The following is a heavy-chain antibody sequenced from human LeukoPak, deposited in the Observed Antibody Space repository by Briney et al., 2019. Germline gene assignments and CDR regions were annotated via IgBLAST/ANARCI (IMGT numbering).Heavy chain of an antibody. V-gene: IGHV3-48*01. Sequence: GGSLRLSCAASGFTFSSYSMNWVRQAPGKGLEWVSYISSSSSTIHYADSVKGRFTISRDNAKNSLYLQMNSLRVEDTAVYYCARDNSVRDEAWWFNPWGQGTLVTVSS. J-gene: IGHJ5*02. CDR2: ISSSSSTI. D-gene: IGHD5-24*01. CDR3: ARDNSVRDEAWWFNP. CDR1: GFTFSSYS.